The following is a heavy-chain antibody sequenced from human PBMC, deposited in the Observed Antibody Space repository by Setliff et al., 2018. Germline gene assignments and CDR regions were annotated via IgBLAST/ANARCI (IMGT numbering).Heavy chain of an antibody. CDR1: GGSISSHY. J-gene: IGHJ4*02. CDR3: ARGRIAERPEAIDY. D-gene: IGHD6-6*01. CDR2: IYTSGST. Sequence: PSETLSLTCTVSGGSISSHYWSWIRQPPGKGLEWIGHIYTSGSTKYNPSLKSRVTISVDTSKNQFSLKLSSVTAADTGVYYCARGRIAERPEAIDYWGQGTPVTVSS. V-gene: IGHV4-4*08.